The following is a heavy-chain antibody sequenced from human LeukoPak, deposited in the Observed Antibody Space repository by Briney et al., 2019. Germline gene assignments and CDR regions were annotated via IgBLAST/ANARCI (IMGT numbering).Heavy chain of an antibody. CDR2: IKQDGSEK. V-gene: IGHV3-7*03. CDR3: ARDNSATDNSVGDSAWWFDP. CDR1: GFTFSSYW. J-gene: IGHJ5*02. Sequence: GSLRLSCAASGFTFSSYWMSWVRQAPGKGLEWVANIKQDGSEKYYVDSVKGRFTISRDNAKNSLYLQMNSLRAEDTAVYYCARDNSATDNSVGDSAWWFDPWGQGTLVTVSS. D-gene: IGHD5-12*01.